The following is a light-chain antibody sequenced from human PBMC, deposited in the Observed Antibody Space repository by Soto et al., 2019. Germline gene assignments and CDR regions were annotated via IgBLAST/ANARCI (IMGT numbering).Light chain of an antibody. V-gene: IGKV1-5*01. CDR3: QQSNTYPWT. Sequence: DIQMTQSPSTLSASVGDRVTITCRASQSIGTWLAWYQQKPGKAPKLLIYEASSLESGDPSRFSGSGSGTEFTLAISSLQPDDFAIYWCQQSNTYPWTFGQGTKVEVK. CDR1: QSIGTW. CDR2: EAS. J-gene: IGKJ1*01.